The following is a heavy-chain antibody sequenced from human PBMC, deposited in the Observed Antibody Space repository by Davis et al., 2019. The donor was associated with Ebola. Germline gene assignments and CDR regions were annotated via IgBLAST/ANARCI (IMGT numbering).Heavy chain of an antibody. V-gene: IGHV3-7*01. CDR1: EYTFSSSW. D-gene: IGHD6-6*01. CDR3: ARTFTYSSSDY. J-gene: IGHJ4*02. CDR2: IKQDGSEK. Sequence: GGSLRLSCAASEYTFSSSWMSWVRQAPGKGLEWVANIKQDGSEKYYVDSVKGRFTISRDNAKNSLYLQMNSLRAEDTAVYYCARTFTYSSSDYWGQGTLVTVSS.